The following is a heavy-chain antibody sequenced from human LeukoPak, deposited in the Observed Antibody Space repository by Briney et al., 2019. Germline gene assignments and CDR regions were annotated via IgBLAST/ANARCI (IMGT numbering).Heavy chain of an antibody. D-gene: IGHD1-26*01. CDR1: GYPFDSYW. V-gene: IGHV5-51*01. J-gene: IGHJ5*02. CDR3: ARLSGSYRGWFDP. CDR2: IYPGDSDA. Sequence: GEALEISCQGSGYPFDSYWIGWGRQMPAKGLEWMGIIYPGDSDARYSPSFQGQVTFSADRSISTAYLQWSSLQASDTAMYYCARLSGSYRGWFDPWGQGTLVTVSS.